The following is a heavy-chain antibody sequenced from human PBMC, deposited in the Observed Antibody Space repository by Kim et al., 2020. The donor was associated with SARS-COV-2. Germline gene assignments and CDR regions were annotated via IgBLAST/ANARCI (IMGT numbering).Heavy chain of an antibody. D-gene: IGHD6-6*01. Sequence: SETLSLTCTVSGGSISSGGYYWSWIRQHPGKGLEWIGYIYYSGSTYYNPSLKSRVTISVDTSKNQFSLKLSSVTAADTAVYYCARAQLVRTKFDYWGQGTLVTVSS. CDR3: ARAQLVRTKFDY. CDR2: IYYSGST. J-gene: IGHJ4*02. V-gene: IGHV4-31*03. CDR1: GGSISSGGYY.